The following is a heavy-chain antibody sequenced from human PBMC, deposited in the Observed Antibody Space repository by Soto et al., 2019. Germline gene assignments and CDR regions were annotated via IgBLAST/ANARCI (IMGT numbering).Heavy chain of an antibody. D-gene: IGHD6-19*01. CDR2: ISYSGST. CDR3: ARGENSEQAGLWDD. CDR1: GGSISTYY. Sequence: SETLSLTCTVSGGSISTYYWSWIRQPPGKELEWIAYISYSGSTNYNPSLKSRVAISVDTSKNQISLRLSSVTAADTALYYCARGENSEQAGLWDDWGQGTLVTVSS. V-gene: IGHV4-59*01. J-gene: IGHJ4*02.